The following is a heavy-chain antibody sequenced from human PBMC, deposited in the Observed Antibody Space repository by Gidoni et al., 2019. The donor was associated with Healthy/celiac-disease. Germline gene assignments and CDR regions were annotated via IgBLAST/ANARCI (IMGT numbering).Heavy chain of an antibody. CDR2: MNPNSGNT. J-gene: IGHJ6*02. Sequence: QVQLVQSGAEVKKPGASVKVSCKASGYTFTSYDINWVRQATGQGLEWMGWMNPNSGNTGYAQKFQGRVTMTRNTSISTAYMELSSLRSEDTAVYYCARDTVPAAIRYYYYGMDVWGQGTTVTVSS. D-gene: IGHD2-2*02. V-gene: IGHV1-8*01. CDR1: GYTFTSYD. CDR3: ARDTVPAAIRYYYYGMDV.